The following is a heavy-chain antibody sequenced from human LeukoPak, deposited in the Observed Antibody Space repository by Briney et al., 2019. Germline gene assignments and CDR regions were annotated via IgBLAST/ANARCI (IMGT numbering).Heavy chain of an antibody. J-gene: IGHJ3*02. CDR3: ARVVVGNDAFDI. CDR2: IYYSGST. V-gene: IGHV4-59*01. CDR1: GGSISSYY. D-gene: IGHD2-15*01. Sequence: PSEALSLTCAVSGGSISSYYWSWIRQPPGKGLEWIGYIYYSGSTNYNPYLQSRVTISVYRTKNQFPLKLSSVTTADTAVYYCARVVVGNDAFDIWGQETMVTVSS.